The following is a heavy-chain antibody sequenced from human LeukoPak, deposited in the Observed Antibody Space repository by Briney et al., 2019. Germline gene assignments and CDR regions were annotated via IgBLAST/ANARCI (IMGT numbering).Heavy chain of an antibody. Sequence: IYNSGTTSYNPSLKSRVTISVDTSKNQFSLKLTAVTAADTAVYYCARGWDSGYNYYGMDVWGQGNTVTVSS. J-gene: IGHJ6*02. CDR2: IYNSGTT. CDR3: ARGWDSGYNYYGMDV. D-gene: IGHD1-26*01. V-gene: IGHV4-59*09.